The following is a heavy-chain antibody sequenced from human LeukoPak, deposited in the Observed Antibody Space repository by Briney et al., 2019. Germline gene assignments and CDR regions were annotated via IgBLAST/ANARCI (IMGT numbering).Heavy chain of an antibody. D-gene: IGHD3-10*01. CDR3: ARSLLWFGGFDY. V-gene: IGHV4-61*02. J-gene: IGHJ4*02. Sequence: SETLSLTCTVSGGSISSGSYYWSWIRQPAGKGLEWIGRIYTSGSTNYNPSLKSRVTISVDTSKNQFSLKLSSVTAADTAVYYCARSLLWFGGFDYWGQGTLVTVSS. CDR1: GGSISSGSYY. CDR2: IYTSGST.